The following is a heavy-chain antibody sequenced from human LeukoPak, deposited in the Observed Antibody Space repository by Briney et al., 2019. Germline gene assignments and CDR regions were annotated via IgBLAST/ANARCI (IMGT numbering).Heavy chain of an antibody. CDR1: GGSISRGSYY. Sequence: SETLSLTCTVSGGSISRGSYYWSWIRQPAGKGLEWIGRIYTSGSTNYNPSLKSRVTISVDTSKNQFSLKLSSVTAADTAVYYCARVIDGYNPTRPNPTDYFDYWGQGTLVTVSS. J-gene: IGHJ4*02. V-gene: IGHV4-61*02. D-gene: IGHD5-24*01. CDR2: IYTSGST. CDR3: ARVIDGYNPTRPNPTDYFDY.